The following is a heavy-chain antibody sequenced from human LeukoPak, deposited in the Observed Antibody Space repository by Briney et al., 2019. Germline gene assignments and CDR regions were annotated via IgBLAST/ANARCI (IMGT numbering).Heavy chain of an antibody. D-gene: IGHD3-3*01. V-gene: IGHV3-9*01. J-gene: IGHJ4*02. CDR3: ARGTSYYDFWSGYFTNYYFDY. CDR2: ISWNSGSI. Sequence: GGSLRLSCAASGFTFDDYAMHWVRQAPGKGLEWVSGISWNSGSIGYVDSVKGRFTISRDNAKNSLYLQMNSLRAEDTAVYYCARGTSYYDFWSGYFTNYYFDYWGQGTLVTVSS. CDR1: GFTFDDYA.